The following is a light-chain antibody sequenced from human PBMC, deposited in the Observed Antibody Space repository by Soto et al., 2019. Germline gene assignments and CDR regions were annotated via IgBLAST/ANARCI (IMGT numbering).Light chain of an antibody. CDR2: GAS. V-gene: IGKV3-20*01. CDR1: QSVSSSY. J-gene: IGKJ1*01. CDR3: QQYGSSPWT. Sequence: EIVLTQSPGTLSLSPGERATLSCRASQSVSSSYLAWYQQKPGQAPRLLIYGASIRATGIADRFSGSGSGTDFTLTISRLEPEDFAVYYCQQYGSSPWTFGQGTKVEIK.